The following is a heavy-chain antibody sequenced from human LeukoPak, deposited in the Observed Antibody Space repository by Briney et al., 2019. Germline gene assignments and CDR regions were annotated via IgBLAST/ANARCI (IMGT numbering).Heavy chain of an antibody. CDR3: AREGGYCSSTSCLDLFDY. CDR2: IYYSGST. V-gene: IGHV4-59*01. CDR1: AGSISSYD. Sequence: SETLSLTCTGSAGSISSYDWGWLRQPPGKGLQWIGYIYYSGSTNYNPSLKSRVTISVDTSKNQFSLKLSSVTDADTAVYYCAREGGYCSSTSCLDLFDYWGQGTLVTVSS. D-gene: IGHD2-2*01. J-gene: IGHJ4*02.